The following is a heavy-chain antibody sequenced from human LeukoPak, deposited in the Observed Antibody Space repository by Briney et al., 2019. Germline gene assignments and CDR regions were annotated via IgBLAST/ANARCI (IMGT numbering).Heavy chain of an antibody. CDR1: GGTFSSYA. D-gene: IGHD6-13*01. CDR2: IIPIFGTA. CDR3: ARDQAAAGTDLDAFDI. V-gene: IGHV1-69*05. J-gene: IGHJ3*02. Sequence: ASVKVSCKASGGTFSSYAISWVRQAPGQGLEWMGRIIPIFGTANYAQKFQGRVTITTDESTSTAYTELSSLRSEDTAVYYCARDQAAAGTDLDAFDIWGQGTMVTVSS.